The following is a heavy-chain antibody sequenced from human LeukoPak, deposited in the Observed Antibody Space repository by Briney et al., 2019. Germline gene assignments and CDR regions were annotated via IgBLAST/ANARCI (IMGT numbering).Heavy chain of an antibody. CDR1: GFTFSNYW. J-gene: IGHJ4*02. V-gene: IGHV3-74*01. CDR3: ARDAGYGYDRFDY. CDR2: INSDGSST. D-gene: IGHD5-18*01. Sequence: GGSLRLSCAASGFTFSNYWMHWVRQAPGKGLVWVSRINSDGSSTSYADSVKGRFTISRDNAKNSLYLQMNSLRAEDTAVYYCARDAGYGYDRFDYWGQGTQVTVSS.